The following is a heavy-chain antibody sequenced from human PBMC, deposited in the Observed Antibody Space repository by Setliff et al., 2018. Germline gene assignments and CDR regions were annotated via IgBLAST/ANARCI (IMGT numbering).Heavy chain of an antibody. V-gene: IGHV1-69*05. CDR2: IIPIFGTA. CDR3: ARATYYYDSSGYFLDAFDI. D-gene: IGHD3-22*01. Sequence: EGQGGIIPIFGTANYAQKFQGRVTITTDESTSTAYMELSSLRSEDTAVYYCARATYYYDSSGYFLDAFDIWGQGTMVTVSS. J-gene: IGHJ3*02.